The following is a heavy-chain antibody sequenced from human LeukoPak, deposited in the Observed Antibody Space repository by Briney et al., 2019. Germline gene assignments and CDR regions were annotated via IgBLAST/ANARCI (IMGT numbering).Heavy chain of an antibody. J-gene: IGHJ4*02. V-gene: IGHV3-74*01. CDR1: GFTFSTYW. D-gene: IGHD5-18*01. CDR3: ASPVSGYGFLLC. CDR2: INGDGSST. Sequence: GGSLRLSCAASGFTFSTYWIHWVRQAPGKGLVWVSHINGDGSSTSYADSVKGRFAISRDNSKNTLYLQMNSLRAEDTAVYYCASPVSGYGFLLCWGQGTLVTVSS.